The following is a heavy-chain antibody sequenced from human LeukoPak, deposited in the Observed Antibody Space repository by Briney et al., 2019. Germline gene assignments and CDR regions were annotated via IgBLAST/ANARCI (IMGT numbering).Heavy chain of an antibody. CDR3: AKGPSSSGSFYYYYYYMDV. J-gene: IGHJ6*03. CDR2: FDPVEGDT. Sequence: ASVKVSCKVSGYTLTELSMHWVRQAPGKGLEWMGGFDPVEGDTIYAQKFQGRVTITADESTSTAYMELSSLRSEDTAVYYCAKGPSSSGSFYYYYYYMDVWGKGTTVTVSS. D-gene: IGHD1-26*01. CDR1: GYTLTELS. V-gene: IGHV1-24*01.